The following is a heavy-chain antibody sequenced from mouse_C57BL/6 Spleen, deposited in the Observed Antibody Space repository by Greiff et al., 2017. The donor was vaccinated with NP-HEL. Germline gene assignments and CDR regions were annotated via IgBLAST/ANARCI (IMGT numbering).Heavy chain of an antibody. J-gene: IGHJ2*01. CDR2: ISGGGGNT. V-gene: IGHV5-9*01. Sequence: EVMLVESGGGLVKPGGSLKLSCAASGFTFSSYTMSWVRQTPEKRLEWVATISGGGGNTYYPDSVKGRFTISRDNAKNTLYLQMSSLRSEDTALYYCARQDLSLDYWGQGTTLTVSS. CDR1: GFTFSSYT. CDR3: ARQDLSLDY.